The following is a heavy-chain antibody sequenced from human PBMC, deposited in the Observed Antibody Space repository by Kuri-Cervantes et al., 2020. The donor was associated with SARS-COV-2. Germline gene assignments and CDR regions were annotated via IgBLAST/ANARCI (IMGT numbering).Heavy chain of an antibody. V-gene: IGHV3-23*01. CDR3: TKDLAGLGMTH. D-gene: IGHD7-27*01. J-gene: IGHJ4*02. CDR1: GFTFSSYA. CDR2: ISGSGGST. Sequence: GGSLRLSCAASGFTFSSYAMSWVRQAPGKGLEWVSAISGSGGSTYYADSVKGRFTISRDNSNNTLYLQMNILRSEDTAVYYCTKDLAGLGMTHWGQGTPVTVSS.